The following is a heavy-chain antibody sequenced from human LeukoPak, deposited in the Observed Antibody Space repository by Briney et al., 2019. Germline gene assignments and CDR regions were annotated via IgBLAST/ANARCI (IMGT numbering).Heavy chain of an antibody. V-gene: IGHV3-30*02. CDR2: IRYDGSNK. J-gene: IGHJ4*02. CDR1: GVTFSSYG. Sequence: GGSLRLSCAASGVTFSSYGMHWVRQAPGKGLEWVAFIRYDGSNKCYADSVKGRFTISRDNSKNTLYLQMNSLRAEDTAVYYCAKEALRWLQFYFDYWGQGTLVTVSS. D-gene: IGHD5-24*01. CDR3: AKEALRWLQFYFDY.